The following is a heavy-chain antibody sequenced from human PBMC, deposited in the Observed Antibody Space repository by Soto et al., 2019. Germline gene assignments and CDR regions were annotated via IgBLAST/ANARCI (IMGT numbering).Heavy chain of an antibody. J-gene: IGHJ2*01. CDR3: AHSFNLEMATIRGWYFDL. D-gene: IGHD5-12*01. Sequence: QITLKASGPTLVKPTQTLTLTCTFSGFSLSTSGLGVGWIRQPPGKALEWLALIYWDDDKRYSPSLKSRLSITKDTAKNQVVLTMTNMDPVDTATYYCAHSFNLEMATIRGWYFDLWVRGTLVTVSS. CDR1: GFSLSTSGLG. V-gene: IGHV2-5*02. CDR2: IYWDDDK.